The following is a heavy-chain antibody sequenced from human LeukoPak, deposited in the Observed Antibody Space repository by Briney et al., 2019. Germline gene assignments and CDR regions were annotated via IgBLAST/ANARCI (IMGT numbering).Heavy chain of an antibody. D-gene: IGHD2-8*02. CDR1: GFIFSNAW. CDR3: ARAVHPQRVPVKDAYGLDV. Sequence: GSLRLSCAASGFIFSNAWMSWVRQAPGKGLEWVGEIYYTGSRNYNPSLKSRVAMSVDTSKNQFSLELTSVTAADTAEYYCARAVHPQRVPVKDAYGLDVWGQGTTVTVSS. CDR2: IYYTGSR. J-gene: IGHJ6*02. V-gene: IGHV4-4*02.